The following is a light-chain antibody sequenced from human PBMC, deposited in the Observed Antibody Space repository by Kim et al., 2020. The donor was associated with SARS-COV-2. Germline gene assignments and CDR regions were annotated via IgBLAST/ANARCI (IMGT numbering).Light chain of an antibody. Sequence: SPGERATPTRRASQSVSSNLAWYQQKPGQAPRLLIYGASTRATGIPARCSVSVSVTEFTLTISSLQSEDFAVYYCQQYNNSPPVTFGGGTKVDIK. J-gene: IGKJ4*01. CDR2: GAS. CDR1: QSVSSN. CDR3: QQYNNSPPVT. V-gene: IGKV3-15*01.